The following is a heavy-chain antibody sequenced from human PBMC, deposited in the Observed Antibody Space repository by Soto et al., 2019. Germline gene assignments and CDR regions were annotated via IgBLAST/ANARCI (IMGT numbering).Heavy chain of an antibody. V-gene: IGHV1-18*01. CDR2: ISAYNGNT. Sequence: ASVKVSCKASGYTFTSYGISWVRQAPGQGLEWMGWISAYNGNTLFPEKLQGRVTMATGTSTSKAYMELRSLRSDDTAVYYCARSRPYSSGWEPSDYWGQGTLVTVSS. J-gene: IGHJ4*02. D-gene: IGHD6-19*01. CDR3: ARSRPYSSGWEPSDY. CDR1: GYTFTSYG.